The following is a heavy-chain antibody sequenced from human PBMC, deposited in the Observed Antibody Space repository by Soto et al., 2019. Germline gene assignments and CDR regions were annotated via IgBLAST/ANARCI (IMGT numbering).Heavy chain of an antibody. CDR3: ARGDIVVVPAAYYYYGMDV. V-gene: IGHV1-69*13. D-gene: IGHD2-2*01. Sequence: SVKVSCKASGGTFSSYAISWVRQAPGQGLEWMGGIIPIFGTANYAQKFQGRVTITADESTSTAYMELSSLRSEDTAAYYCARGDIVVVPAAYYYYGMDVWGQGTTVTVSS. CDR1: GGTFSSYA. J-gene: IGHJ6*02. CDR2: IIPIFGTA.